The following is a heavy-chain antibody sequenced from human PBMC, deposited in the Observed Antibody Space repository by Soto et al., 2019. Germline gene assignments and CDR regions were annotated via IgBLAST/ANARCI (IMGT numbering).Heavy chain of an antibody. CDR2: ITPFSGDV. D-gene: IGHD7-27*01. CDR3: XXXXXXXXXXXWXLPDH. J-gene: IGHJ4*02. V-gene: IGHV1-45*02. CDR1: GNTFTYRY. Sequence: QMQLVQSGAEVKKTGSTVTVSCKALGNTFTYRYLHWVRQAPGQALEWMGWITPFSGDVHYAQKFQERAXIXRXXXXXXXYMXXXXLXXXXXXXXXXXXXXXXXXXXXWXLPDHWGQGTLVTVSS.